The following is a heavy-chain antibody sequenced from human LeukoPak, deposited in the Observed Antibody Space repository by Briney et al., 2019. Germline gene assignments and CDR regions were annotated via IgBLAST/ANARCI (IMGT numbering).Heavy chain of an antibody. J-gene: IGHJ6*03. D-gene: IGHD6-13*01. V-gene: IGHV6-1*01. CDR2: TYYRSKWYN. CDR1: GDSVSSNSAA. CDR3: ARDRQAAAGAIYYYYYMDV. Sequence: SQTLSLTCAISGDSVSSNSAAWNWIRQSPSRGLEWLGRTYYRSKWYNDYAVSVKSRITINPDTSKNQFSLQLNSVTPEDTAVYYCARDRQAAAGAIYYYYYMDVWGKGTTVTVSS.